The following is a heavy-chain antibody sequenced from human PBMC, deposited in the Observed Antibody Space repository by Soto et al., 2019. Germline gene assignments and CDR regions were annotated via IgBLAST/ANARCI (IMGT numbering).Heavy chain of an antibody. CDR1: GGSISSGCYS. V-gene: IGHV4-30-2*01. Sequence: QLQLQESGSGLVKPSQTLSLTCAVSGGSISSGCYSWSWIRQPPGKGLEWIGYIYHSGSTYYNPSLKSRVTISVDRSKNQFSLKLSSVTAADTAVYYCARVDRGLGYYFDYWGQGTLVTVSS. CDR3: ARVDRGLGYYFDY. D-gene: IGHD6-19*01. CDR2: IYHSGST. J-gene: IGHJ4*02.